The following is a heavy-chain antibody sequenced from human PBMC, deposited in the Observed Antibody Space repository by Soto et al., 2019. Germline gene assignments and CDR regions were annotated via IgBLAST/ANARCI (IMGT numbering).Heavy chain of an antibody. CDR3: ARESEDLTSNFDY. V-gene: IGHV3-21*06. CDR2: ISSTTNYI. J-gene: IGHJ4*02. Sequence: GGSLRLSCAASGFTFTRYSMNWVRQAPGKGLEWVSSISSTTNYIYYGDSMKGRFTISRDNAKNSLYLEMNSLRAEDTAVYYCARESEDLTSNFDYWGQGTMVTVYS. CDR1: GFTFTRYS.